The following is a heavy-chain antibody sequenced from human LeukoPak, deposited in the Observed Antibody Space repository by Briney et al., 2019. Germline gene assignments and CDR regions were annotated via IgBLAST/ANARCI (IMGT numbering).Heavy chain of an antibody. CDR2: IYSGGST. Sequence: GGSLRLSCAASGFTVSSNYMSWVRQAPGKGLEWVSVIYSGGSTYYADSVKGRFTISRDSSKNTLYLQMNSLRAEDTAVYYCARDSGSYYDWAPFDIWGQGTMVTVSS. CDR1: GFTVSSNY. D-gene: IGHD1-26*01. CDR3: ARDSGSYYDWAPFDI. J-gene: IGHJ3*02. V-gene: IGHV3-66*01.